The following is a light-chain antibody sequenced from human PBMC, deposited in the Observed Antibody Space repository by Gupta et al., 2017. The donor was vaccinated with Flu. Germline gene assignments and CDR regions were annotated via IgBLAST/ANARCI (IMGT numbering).Light chain of an antibody. J-gene: IGKJ2*01. CDR1: EDISTF. CDR3: QQSYTVPDT. Sequence: DILMTQSPPSLSAFVGDRVTITCRASEDISTFLSWYQQKPGKAPDLIIYSASSLQFGVPSRFTGSGSGTEFALTISSLQPEDVGTYYCQQSYTVPDTFGQWTKLDMK. CDR2: SAS. V-gene: IGKV1-39*01.